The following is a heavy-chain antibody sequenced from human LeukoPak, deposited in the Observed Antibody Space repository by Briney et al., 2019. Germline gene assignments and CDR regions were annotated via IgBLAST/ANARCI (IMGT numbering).Heavy chain of an antibody. Sequence: ASVRVSCKASGGTFSSYAISWVRQAPGQGLEWMGGIIPIFGTANYAQKFQGRVTITADESTSTAYMELSSLRSEDTAVYYCARDRTSGWYPYYFDYWGQGTLVTASS. CDR1: GGTFSSYA. CDR2: IIPIFGTA. D-gene: IGHD6-19*01. V-gene: IGHV1-69*13. J-gene: IGHJ4*02. CDR3: ARDRTSGWYPYYFDY.